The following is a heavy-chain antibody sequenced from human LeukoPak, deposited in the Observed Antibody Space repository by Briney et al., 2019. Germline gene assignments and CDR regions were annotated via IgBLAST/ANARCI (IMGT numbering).Heavy chain of an antibody. V-gene: IGHV3-53*04. Sequence: GGSLRLSCAASGFTVSSNYMSWVRQTPGKGLEWVSVIYSGGSTYYADSVKGRFTISRHNSKNTLYLQMNSLRAEDTAVYYCARYYGSGSYYYYYYGMDVWGQGTTVTVSS. CDR3: ARYYGSGSYYYYYYGMDV. J-gene: IGHJ6*02. CDR2: IYSGGST. CDR1: GFTVSSNY. D-gene: IGHD3-10*01.